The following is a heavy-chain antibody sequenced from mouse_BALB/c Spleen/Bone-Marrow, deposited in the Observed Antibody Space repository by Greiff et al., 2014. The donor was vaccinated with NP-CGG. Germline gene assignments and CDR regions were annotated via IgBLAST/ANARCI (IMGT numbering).Heavy chain of an antibody. CDR3: ARVGFPFDY. CDR2: IYPGDGDT. Sequence: VKLVESGAELVRPGSSVKISCKASGYAFSTYWMNWVKQRPGQGLEWIGQIYPGDGDTNYNGKFKGKATLTADRSSSTASMQLSSLTSEDSAVYFCARVGFPFDYWGQGTTLTVSS. J-gene: IGHJ2*01. CDR1: GYAFSTYW. V-gene: IGHV1-80*01. D-gene: IGHD3-1*01.